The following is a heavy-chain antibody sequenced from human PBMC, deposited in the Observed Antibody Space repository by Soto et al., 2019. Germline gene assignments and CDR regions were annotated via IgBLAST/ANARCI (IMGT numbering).Heavy chain of an antibody. CDR2: IYYSGST. J-gene: IGHJ5*02. V-gene: IGHV4-39*01. D-gene: IGHD3-3*01. Sequence: TLSLTCTVSGGSISSSSYYWGWIRQPPGKGLEWIGSIYYSGSTYYNPSLKSRVTISVDTSKNQFSLKLSSVTAADTAVYYCARHGEGYYDFWSGYYVLAGSGNWFDPWGQGTLVTVSS. CDR1: GGSISSSSYY. CDR3: ARHGEGYYDFWSGYYVLAGSGNWFDP.